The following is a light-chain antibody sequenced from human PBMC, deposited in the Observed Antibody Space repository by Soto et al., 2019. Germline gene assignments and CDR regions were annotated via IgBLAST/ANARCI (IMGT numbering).Light chain of an antibody. CDR3: MQGLQRGS. CDR1: QSLLHRNGKNY. CDR2: LAS. V-gene: IGKV2-28*01. J-gene: IGKJ4*01. Sequence: VLTHSPLSLPVTPGEPASISCRSSQSLLHRNGKNYLDWYLQKPGQSPQILIYLASNRSSGVPDRFSVSGSGTDFTLRTSPVQAEDVGGYYCMQGLQRGSFGGGTKVEIK.